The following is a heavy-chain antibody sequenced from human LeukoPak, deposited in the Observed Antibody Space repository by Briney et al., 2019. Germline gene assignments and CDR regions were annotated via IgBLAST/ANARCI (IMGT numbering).Heavy chain of an antibody. V-gene: IGHV3-7*01. D-gene: IGHD5-24*01. CDR1: GFTFSTYW. Sequence: GGSLKLSWAASGFTFSTYWMSWVRQAPGKGLEGVANIKDDGTDKNYVDSVRGRFTISRDNDKNSLCLEMNSLRAEATAVYYCAREGWRAINYWGQGTLVTVS. CDR2: IKDDGTDK. J-gene: IGHJ4*02. CDR3: AREGWRAINY.